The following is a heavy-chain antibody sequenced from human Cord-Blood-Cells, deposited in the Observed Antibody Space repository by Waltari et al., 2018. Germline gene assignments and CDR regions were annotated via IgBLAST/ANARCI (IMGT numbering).Heavy chain of an antibody. J-gene: IGHJ2*01. CDR1: GYTLTELS. V-gene: IGHV1-24*01. CDR3: ATVKGDYGDYGWYFDL. Sequence: QVQLVQSGAEVKKPGASVKVSCKVSGYTLTELSMHWVRQAPGKGLEWMGGFDPEDGETIYAQKFQGRVTMTEDTSTDPAYMELSSLRSEDTAVYYCATVKGDYGDYGWYFDLWGRGTLVTVSS. CDR2: FDPEDGET. D-gene: IGHD4-17*01.